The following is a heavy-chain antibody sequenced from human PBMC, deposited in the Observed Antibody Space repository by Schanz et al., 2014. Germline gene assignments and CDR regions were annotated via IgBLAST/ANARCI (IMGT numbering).Heavy chain of an antibody. V-gene: IGHV1-18*01. D-gene: IGHD5-12*01. CDR2: INGYNGHT. CDR1: GYTFSSYG. CDR3: ARDFSAYVGNYFDY. Sequence: QVQLVKSWAEVKKPGASVKVSCKASGYTFSSYGITWVRQASGQGLEWMGWINGYNGHTLYAQKFQGRVTMTTDTSTSTSYMELTSLRFDDTAVYYCARDFSAYVGNYFDYWGQGTLVTVSS. J-gene: IGHJ4*02.